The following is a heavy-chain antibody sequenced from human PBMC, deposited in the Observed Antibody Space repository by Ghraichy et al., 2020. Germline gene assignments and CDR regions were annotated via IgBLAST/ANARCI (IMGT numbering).Heavy chain of an antibody. CDR1: GFTLRMYW. D-gene: IGHD1-1*01. CDR3: ARHELEPPFYKYAMDV. Sequence: GESLNISCAASGFTLRMYWMNWVRQAPGKGLEWVSRINSDGSDRSHADSVKGRFTISRDNAKNTLYLQMNSLRADDTAVYFCARHELEPPFYKYAMDVWGQGTTVTVSS. CDR2: INSDGSDR. V-gene: IGHV3-74*01. J-gene: IGHJ6*02.